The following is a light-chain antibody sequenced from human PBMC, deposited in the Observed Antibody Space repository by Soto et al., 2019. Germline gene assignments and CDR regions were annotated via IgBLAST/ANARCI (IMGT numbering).Light chain of an antibody. Sequence: QSVLTQPASVSGSPGQSIAISCTGTSSDVGGYNYVSWYQQHPGKAPKLMIYDVTNRPSGVSNRFSGSKSGNTASLTISGLQAEDEAAYYCSSYTSSTTYVFGTGTKLTV. CDR2: DVT. CDR1: SSDVGGYNY. J-gene: IGLJ1*01. V-gene: IGLV2-14*03. CDR3: SSYTSSTTYV.